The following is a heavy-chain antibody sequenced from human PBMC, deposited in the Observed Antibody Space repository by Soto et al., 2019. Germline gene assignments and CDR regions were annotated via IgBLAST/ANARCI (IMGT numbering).Heavy chain of an antibody. CDR2: ISGSGGST. D-gene: IGHD3-10*01. J-gene: IGHJ4*02. Sequence: PGGSLRLSCAASGFSFSNYALSWVRQAPGKGLEWVSGISGSGGSTYYADSVKGRFTISRDNSKNTLYLQMNSLRAEDTAVYYCANCGSGSYFHQLFYYWGKGTLVTVSS. CDR1: GFSFSNYA. CDR3: ANCGSGSYFHQLFYY. V-gene: IGHV3-23*01.